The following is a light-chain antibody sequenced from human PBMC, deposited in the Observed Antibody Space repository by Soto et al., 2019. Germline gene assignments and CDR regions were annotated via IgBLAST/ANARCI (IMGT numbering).Light chain of an antibody. V-gene: IGKV1-5*03. CDR1: QTISSW. Sequence: DIQMTQSPSTLSGSVGDRVTITCRASQTISSWLAWYQQQPGKAPKLLIYKASTLTSGVPSRFSGSGSGTEFTLTSSSLQPDDFATYDCQHYNSYSEAFGQGTTVALK. CDR2: KAS. J-gene: IGKJ1*01. CDR3: QHYNSYSEA.